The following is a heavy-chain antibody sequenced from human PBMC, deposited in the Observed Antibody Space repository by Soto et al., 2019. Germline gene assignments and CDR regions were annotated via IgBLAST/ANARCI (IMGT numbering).Heavy chain of an antibody. CDR2: ISWNSGSI. D-gene: IGHD6-13*01. J-gene: IGHJ3*02. CDR3: AKDLIAAAPDAFDI. CDR1: GFTFDDYA. V-gene: IGHV3-9*01. Sequence: EVQLVESGGGLVQPGRSLRLSCAASGFTFDDYAMHWVRQAPGKGLEWVSGISWNSGSIGYADSMKGRFTISRDNAKNSLYLQMNSLRAEDTALYYCAKDLIAAAPDAFDIWGQGTMVTVSS.